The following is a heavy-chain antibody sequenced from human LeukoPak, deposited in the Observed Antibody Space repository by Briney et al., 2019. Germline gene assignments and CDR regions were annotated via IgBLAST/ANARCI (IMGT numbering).Heavy chain of an antibody. Sequence: NPSQTLSLTCSVSGVSVSDDRYYWTWIRQHPGRGLEWIGYKYYSGSAKYNPSLKSRLTISIDTSKNQFSLQLSSVTAADTATYYCATPYCSSLSCVDVFTMWGQGTRVTVSS. CDR2: KYYSGSA. D-gene: IGHD2-2*01. CDR1: GVSVSDDRYY. CDR3: ATPYCSSLSCVDVFTM. J-gene: IGHJ3*02. V-gene: IGHV4-31*03.